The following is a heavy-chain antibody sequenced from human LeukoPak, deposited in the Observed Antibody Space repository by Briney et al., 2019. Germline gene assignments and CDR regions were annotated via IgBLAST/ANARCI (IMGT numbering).Heavy chain of an antibody. CDR3: AKLVLGYCSSTSCYASY. D-gene: IGHD2-2*01. J-gene: IGHJ4*02. V-gene: IGHV3-48*01. Sequence: GGSLRLSCAASGFTLSTYSMNWVRQAPGKGLEWISYINSDTYSNTIHYADSVKGRFTISRDNSKNTLYLQMNSLRAEDTAVYYCAKLVLGYCSSTSCYASYWGQGTLVTVSS. CDR2: INSDTYSNTI. CDR1: GFTLSTYS.